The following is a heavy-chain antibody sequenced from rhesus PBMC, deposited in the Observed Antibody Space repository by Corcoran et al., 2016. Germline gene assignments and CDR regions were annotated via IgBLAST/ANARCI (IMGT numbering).Heavy chain of an antibody. CDR1: GFTFSSYW. CDR3: AKSVRGYWIDY. J-gene: IGHJ4*01. D-gene: IGHD5-42*01. Sequence: EVQLVESGGGLAKPGGSLRLSCAASGFTFSSYWMNWVRQAPGKGLEWVSAINRGGCSTYYAYSVKGRFTISRDNSKNTLSLQMNSLRAEDTAVYYCAKSVRGYWIDYWGQGVLVTVSS. V-gene: IGHV3S25*01. CDR2: INRGGCST.